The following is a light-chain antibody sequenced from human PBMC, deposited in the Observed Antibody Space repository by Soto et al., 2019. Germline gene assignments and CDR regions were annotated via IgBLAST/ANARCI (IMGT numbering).Light chain of an antibody. CDR1: SSDVGSYNL. J-gene: IGLJ1*01. Sequence: QSVLTQPASVSGSPGQWITISCSGTSSDVGSYNLVSWYQQHPGKAPKLMIYEVSKRPSGVSNRFSGSKSGNTASLTISELQAEDEADYYCCSYAGSSTGYVFGTGTKVTVL. CDR3: CSYAGSSTGYV. CDR2: EVS. V-gene: IGLV2-23*02.